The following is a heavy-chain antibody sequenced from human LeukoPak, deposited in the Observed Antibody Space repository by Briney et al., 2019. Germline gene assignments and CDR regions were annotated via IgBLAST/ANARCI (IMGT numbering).Heavy chain of an antibody. CDR2: IYYSGST. D-gene: IGHD3-22*01. V-gene: IGHV4-59*12. J-gene: IGHJ4*02. Sequence: PSETLSLTCTVSGGSISSYYWSWIRQPPGKGLEWIGYIYYSGSTNYNPSLKSRVTISVDTSKNQFSLKLSSVTAADTAVYYCATLAYDSSPDLGYWGQGTLVTVSS. CDR1: GGSISSYY. CDR3: ATLAYDSSPDLGY.